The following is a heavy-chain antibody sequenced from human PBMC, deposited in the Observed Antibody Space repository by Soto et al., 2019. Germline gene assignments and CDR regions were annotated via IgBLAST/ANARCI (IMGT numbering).Heavy chain of an antibody. V-gene: IGHV1-18*01. CDR2: ISAYNGNT. CDR3: ARAGYYYGSGSQNNYYYGMDV. CDR1: GYTFTTYG. D-gene: IGHD3-10*01. J-gene: IGHJ6*02. Sequence: ASVKVSCKASGYTFTTYGITWVRQAPGQGLEWMGWISAYNGNTNYAQKLQGRVTMTTDTSTNTAYMELRSLRSDDTAVYYCARAGYYYGSGSQNNYYYGMDVWGQGTTVTVSS.